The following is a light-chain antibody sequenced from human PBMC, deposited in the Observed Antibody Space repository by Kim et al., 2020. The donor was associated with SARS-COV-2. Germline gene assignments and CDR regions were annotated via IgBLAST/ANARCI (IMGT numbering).Light chain of an antibody. CDR1: QSILYSSNNRNY. J-gene: IGKJ2*01. CDR2: WAS. CDR3: QQYYTTPPYT. Sequence: DIVMTQSPDSLAVSLGERATINCKSSQSILYSSNNRNYLAWYQQKLGQPPKLLIYWASTRESGVPDRFSGSGSGTDFTLTISSLQAEDVAVYYCQQYYTTPPYTFGQGTKLEI. V-gene: IGKV4-1*01.